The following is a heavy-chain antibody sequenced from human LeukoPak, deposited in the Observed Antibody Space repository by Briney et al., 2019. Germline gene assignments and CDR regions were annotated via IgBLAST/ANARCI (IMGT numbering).Heavy chain of an antibody. CDR3: ARIGCSSTSCYGNSVDP. D-gene: IGHD2-2*01. CDR2: ISTYNGKT. J-gene: IGHJ5*02. CDR1: GYTFINYG. V-gene: IGHV1-18*01. Sequence: ASVKVSCKSSGYTFINYGFSWVRQAPGQGLEWMGWISTYNGKTLYAQKFQGRVTMTTDTSTSTAYMELRSLRSDDTAVYYCARIGCSSTSCYGNSVDPWGQGTLVTVSS.